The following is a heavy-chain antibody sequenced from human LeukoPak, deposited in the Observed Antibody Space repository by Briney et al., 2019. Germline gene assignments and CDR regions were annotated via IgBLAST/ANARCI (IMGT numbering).Heavy chain of an antibody. J-gene: IGHJ3*02. CDR2: ISSSSSYI. CDR1: GFTFSSYS. CDR3: ASLLVSAADTAAFDI. V-gene: IGHV3-21*01. D-gene: IGHD2-2*01. Sequence: GGSLRLSCAASGFTFSSYSMNWVRQAPGKGLEWVSSISSSSSYIYYADSVKGRFTISRDNAKNSLYLQMNSLRAEDTAVYYCASLLVSAADTAAFDIWGQGTMVTVSS.